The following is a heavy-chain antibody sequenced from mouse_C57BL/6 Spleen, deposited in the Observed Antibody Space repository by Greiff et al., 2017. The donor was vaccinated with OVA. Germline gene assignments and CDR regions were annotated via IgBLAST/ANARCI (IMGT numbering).Heavy chain of an antibody. CDR2: ISSGSSTI. J-gene: IGHJ4*01. CDR1: GFTFSDYG. V-gene: IGHV5-17*01. Sequence: EVKVVESGGGLVKPGGSLKLSCAASGFTFSDYGMHWVRQAPEKGLEWVAYISSGSSTIYYADTVKGRFTISRDNAKNTLFLQMTSLRSEDTAMYYCARGNWDDYAMDYWGQGTSVTVSS. D-gene: IGHD4-1*01. CDR3: ARGNWDDYAMDY.